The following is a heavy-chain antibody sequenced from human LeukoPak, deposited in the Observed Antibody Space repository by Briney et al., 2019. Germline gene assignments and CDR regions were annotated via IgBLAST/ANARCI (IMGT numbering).Heavy chain of an antibody. D-gene: IGHD2-2*01. CDR2: MNPNSGNT. CDR1: GYTFTSYD. V-gene: IGHV1-8*01. CDR3: ATVEPRASTSCYLY. J-gene: IGHJ4*02. Sequence: ASVKVSCKASGYTFTSYDINWVRQATGQGLEWMGWMNPNSGNTGYAQKFQGRVTMTRNTSISTAYMELSSLRSEDTAVYYCATVEPRASTSCYLYWGQGTLVTVSS.